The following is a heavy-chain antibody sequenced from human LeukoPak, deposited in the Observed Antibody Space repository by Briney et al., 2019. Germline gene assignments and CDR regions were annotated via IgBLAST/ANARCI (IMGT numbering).Heavy chain of an antibody. CDR2: IKTKTDGDRT. V-gene: IGHV3-15*01. Sequence: GGSLRLSCVVSGFAFSNAWMSWIRQAPGKGLEWVGRIKTKTDGDRTDYAAPVEGRFTISRDDSKYTLSLQMNSLKTEDTAVYYCVGGPPRIRYWGQGTLVTVSS. CDR3: VGGPPRIRY. J-gene: IGHJ4*02. CDR1: GFAFSNAW. D-gene: IGHD3-16*01.